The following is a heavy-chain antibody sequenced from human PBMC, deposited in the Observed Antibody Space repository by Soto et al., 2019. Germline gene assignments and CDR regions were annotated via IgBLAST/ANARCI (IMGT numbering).Heavy chain of an antibody. CDR2: IFSNDEK. J-gene: IGHJ5*02. CDR3: ARNNDFCGGYVKWFDP. CDR1: GFSLSNARMG. D-gene: IGHD3-3*01. V-gene: IGHV2-26*01. Sequence: QVTLKESGPVLVKPTETLTLTCTVSGFSLSNARMGVSWIRQPQGKALEWLAHIFSNDEKSYSPSLKSRRTISTDTSKSQAVLTITTMDPVYTATYFCARNNDFCGGYVKWFDPWDQGTLVTVSS.